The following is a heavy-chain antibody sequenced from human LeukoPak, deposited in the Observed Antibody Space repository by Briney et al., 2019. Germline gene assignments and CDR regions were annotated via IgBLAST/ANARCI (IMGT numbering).Heavy chain of an antibody. CDR2: IYHSGST. J-gene: IGHJ6*02. Sequence: PSGTLSLTCAVSGGSISSSNWWSWVRQPPGKGLEWIGEIYHSGSTNYNPSLKSRVTISVDKSKNQFSLKLSSVTAADTAVYYCARCYYDSSGYTLVYYGMDVWGQGTTVTVSS. D-gene: IGHD3-22*01. CDR3: ARCYYDSSGYTLVYYGMDV. CDR1: GGSISSSNW. V-gene: IGHV4-4*02.